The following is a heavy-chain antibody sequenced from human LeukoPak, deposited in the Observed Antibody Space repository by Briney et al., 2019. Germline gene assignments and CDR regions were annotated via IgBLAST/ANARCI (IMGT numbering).Heavy chain of an antibody. CDR1: GVSISSSSYY. J-gene: IGHJ4*02. V-gene: IGHV4-39*07. CDR3: ARGMISKVDY. CDR2: IYYSGST. Sequence: SETLSLTCTVSGVSISSSSYYWGWIRQPPGKGLEWIGSIYYSGSTYYNPSLKSRVTISVDTSKNQFSLKLSSVTAADTAVYYCARGMISKVDYWGQGTLVTVSS. D-gene: IGHD3/OR15-3a*01.